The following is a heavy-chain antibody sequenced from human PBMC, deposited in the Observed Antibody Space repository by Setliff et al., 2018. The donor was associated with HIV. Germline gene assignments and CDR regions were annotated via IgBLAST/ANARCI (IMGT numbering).Heavy chain of an antibody. D-gene: IGHD6-6*01. CDR2: IIPIFGTA. CDR1: GGTFSSYA. Sequence: SVKVSCKASGGTFSSYAISWVRQAPGRGLAWMGGIIPIFGTANYAQKFQGRVTITRDTSATTAYMELSSLRSEDTAVYYCARGFSVYSSSDPLLNWFDPWGQGTPVTVSS. V-gene: IGHV1-69*05. J-gene: IGHJ5*02. CDR3: ARGFSVYSSSDPLLNWFDP.